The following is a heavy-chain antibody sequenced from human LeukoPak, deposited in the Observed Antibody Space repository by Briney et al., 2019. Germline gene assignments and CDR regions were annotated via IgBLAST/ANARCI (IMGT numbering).Heavy chain of an antibody. J-gene: IGHJ4*02. CDR3: ARGGREDTAMADLDY. CDR1: GGSIGSYY. Sequence: SETLSLTCTVSGGSIGSYYWSWIRQPPGKGLEWIGYIYYSGSTNYNPSLKSRVTISVDTSKNQFSLKLSSVTAADTAVYYCARGGREDTAMADLDYWGQGTLVTVSS. CDR2: IYYSGST. V-gene: IGHV4-59*01. D-gene: IGHD5-18*01.